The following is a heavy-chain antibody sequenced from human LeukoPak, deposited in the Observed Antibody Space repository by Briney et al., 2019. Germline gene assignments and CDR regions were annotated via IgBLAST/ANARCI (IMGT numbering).Heavy chain of an antibody. Sequence: GRSLRLSCAASGFTFSSYGMHWVRQAPGKGLEWVAGISYDGSNKYYADSVKGRFTISRDNSKNTLYLQMNSLRAEDTAVYYCANSFLWFGELSPFDYWGQGTLVTVSS. V-gene: IGHV3-30*18. CDR3: ANSFLWFGELSPFDY. CDR2: ISYDGSNK. D-gene: IGHD3-10*01. CDR1: GFTFSSYG. J-gene: IGHJ4*02.